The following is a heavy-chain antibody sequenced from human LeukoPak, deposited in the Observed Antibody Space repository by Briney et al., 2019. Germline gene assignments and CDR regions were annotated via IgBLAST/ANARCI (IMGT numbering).Heavy chain of an antibody. Sequence: PGGSLRLSCAGSGFTFSSYSMNWVRQAPGKGLEWVSSISSSSSYIYYADSVKGRFTISRDNAKNSLYLQMNSLRAEDTAVYYCARDRGSSGWYYGSFDYWGLGTLVTVSS. CDR2: ISSSSSYI. CDR1: GFTFSSYS. D-gene: IGHD6-19*01. CDR3: ARDRGSSGWYYGSFDY. V-gene: IGHV3-21*01. J-gene: IGHJ4*02.